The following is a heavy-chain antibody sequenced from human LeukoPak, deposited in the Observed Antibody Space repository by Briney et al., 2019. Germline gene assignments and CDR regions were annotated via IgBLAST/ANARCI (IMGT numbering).Heavy chain of an antibody. CDR1: GYTITGYY. Sequence: GASVKVSCKASGYTITGYYMHWVRQAPGQGLEWMGWIIPNSGGTNYAQKFQGRVTMTRDTSISTAYMELSRLRFDDTAVYYCHYYYYGMDVWGQGTTVTVSS. CDR3: HYYYYGMDV. V-gene: IGHV1-2*02. CDR2: IIPNSGGT. J-gene: IGHJ6*02.